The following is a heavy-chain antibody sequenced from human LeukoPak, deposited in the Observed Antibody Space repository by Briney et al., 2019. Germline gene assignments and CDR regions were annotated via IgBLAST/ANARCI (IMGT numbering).Heavy chain of an antibody. V-gene: IGHV3-23*01. J-gene: IGHJ4*02. CDR1: GFAFSSYA. CDR2: ICGSGGVT. D-gene: IGHD3-16*02. Sequence: GSLRLSCAASGFAFSSYAMSSVPHAPRKGLECVSAICGSGGVTYYADSVKGRFTISRDNSKNTLYLQMNRLRAEDTAVYYCATSPPYDYIWGSYRSVFDYWGQGTLVTVSS. CDR3: ATSPPYDYIWGSYRSVFDY.